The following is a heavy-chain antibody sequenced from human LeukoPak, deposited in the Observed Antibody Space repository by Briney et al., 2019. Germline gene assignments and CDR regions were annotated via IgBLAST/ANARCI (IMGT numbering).Heavy chain of an antibody. CDR2: ISSSSSYI. J-gene: IGHJ6*03. CDR3: ARDGRDDYNWNYYYYYYMDV. V-gene: IGHV3-21*01. CDR1: RFTLSSYS. Sequence: GGSLRLSCAASRFTLSSYSMNWVRQAPGKGLEWVSSISSSSSYIYYAEDSVQGRFTISRDNAKNSLYLEMNSLRAEDTAVYYCARDGRDDYNWNYYYYYYMDVWGKGTTVTISS. D-gene: IGHD5-24*01.